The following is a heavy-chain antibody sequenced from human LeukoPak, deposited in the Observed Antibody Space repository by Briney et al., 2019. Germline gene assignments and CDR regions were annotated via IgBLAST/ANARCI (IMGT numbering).Heavy chain of an antibody. J-gene: IGHJ4*02. V-gene: IGHV3-30*03. CDR1: GFTFSSYG. CDR3: AREYYDILTGLLGSLDY. CDR2: ISYDGSNK. Sequence: GRSLRLSCAASGFTFSSYGMHWVRQAPGKGLEWVAVISYDGSNKYYADSVKGRFTISRDNSKNTLYLQRNSLRAEDTAVYYCAREYYDILTGLLGSLDYWGQGTLVTVSS. D-gene: IGHD3-9*01.